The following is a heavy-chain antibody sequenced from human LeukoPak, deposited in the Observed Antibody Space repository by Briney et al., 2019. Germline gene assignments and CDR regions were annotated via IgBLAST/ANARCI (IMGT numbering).Heavy chain of an antibody. CDR3: AKADYDSSGFLDY. CDR1: GFTFSSYA. D-gene: IGHD3-22*01. CDR2: ISGSGGST. Sequence: PGGSLRLSCAASGFTFSSYAMSWVRRAPGKGLEWVSAISGSGGSTYYADSVKGRFTISRDNSKNTLYLQMNSLRAEDTAVYYCAKADYDSSGFLDYWGQGTLVTVSS. V-gene: IGHV3-23*01. J-gene: IGHJ4*02.